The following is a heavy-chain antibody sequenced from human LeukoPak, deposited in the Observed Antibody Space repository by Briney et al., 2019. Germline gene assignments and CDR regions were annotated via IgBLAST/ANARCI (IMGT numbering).Heavy chain of an antibody. CDR1: RFTFRTYA. V-gene: IGHV3-23*01. J-gene: IGHJ3*01. CDR3: ARDPNGDYIGAFDF. Sequence: PGGSLRLSCTASRFTFRTYAMIWVRQAPGKGLEWVSAIRAGGDTTVYADAVRGRFTISRDNSNNALYLQMNELRADDTAVYYCARDPNGDYIGAFDFWGQGTMVTVSS. D-gene: IGHD4-17*01. CDR2: IRAGGDTT.